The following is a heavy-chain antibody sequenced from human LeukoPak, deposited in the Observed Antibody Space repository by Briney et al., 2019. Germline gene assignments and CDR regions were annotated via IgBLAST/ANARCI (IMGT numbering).Heavy chain of an antibody. CDR1: GVTFSDYY. D-gene: IGHD3-10*01. CDR3: AKLGRNYFDY. Sequence: GGSLRLSCTASGVTFSDYYMNWIRQAPGKGLEWVSYISSSSSTIYYADSVKGRFTISRDNAKNSLYLQMNSLRAEDTAVYYCAKLGRNYFDYWGQGTLVTVSS. J-gene: IGHJ4*02. V-gene: IGHV3-11*04. CDR2: ISSSSSTI.